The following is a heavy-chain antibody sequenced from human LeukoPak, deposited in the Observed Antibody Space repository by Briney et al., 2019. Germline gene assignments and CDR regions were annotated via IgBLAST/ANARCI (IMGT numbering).Heavy chain of an antibody. D-gene: IGHD6-19*01. V-gene: IGHV3-30-3*01. CDR2: ISYDGSNK. CDR1: GFTFSSYA. CDR3: ARVGSGWYFSY. Sequence: GGSLRLSCAASGFTFSSYAMHWVRQAPGKGLEWVAVISYDGSNKYYADSVKGRFTISRDNSKNTLYLQMNSLRAEDTAVYYCARVGSGWYFSYWGQGTLVTVSS. J-gene: IGHJ4*02.